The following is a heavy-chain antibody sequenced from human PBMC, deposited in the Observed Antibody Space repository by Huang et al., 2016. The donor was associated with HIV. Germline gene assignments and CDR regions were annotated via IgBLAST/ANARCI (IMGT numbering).Heavy chain of an antibody. CDR2: SGNKAESDTT. D-gene: IGHD4-4*01. Sequence: EVQLVESGGGFVKPGGSLRLSCEATAFSLSDHYVDWVRQAPGEGLEWVCRSGNKAESDTTEYAASVKGRFAISRDDSKNSLYLQMNSLRTEDTAVYHCTRGYSGLSVYAFDIGAKGQWSPSLQ. V-gene: IGHV3-72*01. CDR3: TRGYSGLSVYAFDI. CDR1: AFSLSDHY. J-gene: IGHJ3*02.